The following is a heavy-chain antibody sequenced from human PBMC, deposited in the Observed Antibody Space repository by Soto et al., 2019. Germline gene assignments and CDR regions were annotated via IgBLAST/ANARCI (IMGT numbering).Heavy chain of an antibody. V-gene: IGHV4-31*03. CDR2: IYYSGGT. J-gene: IGHJ5*02. Sequence: QVQLQESGPGLVRPSQTLSLSCTVSGGSISNSANHWSWIRQHPGEGLEWIGYIYYSGGTYYSPSLKVRVTMSIDASKNQFSLKLSSVTAADTAVYYGAKGVRGVPNWFDPWGQGTLVTVSS. CDR1: GGSISNSANH. D-gene: IGHD3-10*01. CDR3: AKGVRGVPNWFDP.